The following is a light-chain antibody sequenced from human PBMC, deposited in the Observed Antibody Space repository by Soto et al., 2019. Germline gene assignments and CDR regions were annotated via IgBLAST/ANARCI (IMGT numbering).Light chain of an antibody. J-gene: IGKJ1*01. Sequence: AIRMTQSPSSLSASTGDRVTITCRASQGISSYLAWYQQRPGKAPKFLIYAASTLQSGVPSRFSGSGSETDFTLTISCLQSEDFATYYCQQYYSYPRTFGQGTKVEIK. V-gene: IGKV1-8*01. CDR2: AAS. CDR3: QQYYSYPRT. CDR1: QGISSY.